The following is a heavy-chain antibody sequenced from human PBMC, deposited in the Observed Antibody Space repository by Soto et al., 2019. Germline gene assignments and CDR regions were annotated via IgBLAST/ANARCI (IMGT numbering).Heavy chain of an antibody. D-gene: IGHD3-9*01. CDR1: GFTFSSYG. J-gene: IGHJ1*01. V-gene: IGHV3-30*03. Sequence: GESLRLSCAASGFTFSSYGMHWVRQAPGKGLEWVAVISYDGSNKYYADSVKGRFTISRDNSKNTLYLQMNSLRAEDTAVYYCAVNYDILTGYYSPLYFQHWGQGTLVTVSS. CDR2: ISYDGSNK. CDR3: AVNYDILTGYYSPLYFQH.